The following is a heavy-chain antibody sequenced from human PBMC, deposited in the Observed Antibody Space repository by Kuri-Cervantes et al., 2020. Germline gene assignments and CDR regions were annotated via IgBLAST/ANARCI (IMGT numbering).Heavy chain of an antibody. CDR1: GGSLGDYF. Sequence: SETLSLTCSVSGGSLGDYFWNWIRQPPGKGLEWIGYVYKVEATAYKPSLKSRVAMSVDTSQNQIHLQLTSVTTADTAVYYCARGTRDGYKDFDSWGQGTLVTVSS. D-gene: IGHD5-24*01. CDR3: ARGTRDGYKDFDS. J-gene: IGHJ4*02. V-gene: IGHV4-59*12. CDR2: VYKVEAT.